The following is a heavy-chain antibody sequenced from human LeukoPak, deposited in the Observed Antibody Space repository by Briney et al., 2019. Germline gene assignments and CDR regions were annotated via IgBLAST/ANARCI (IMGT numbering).Heavy chain of an antibody. D-gene: IGHD3-22*01. CDR3: TIEYYYDSSGYFRLG. Sequence: GGSLRLSCVASRFTFNKYYMSWVPPAPGKGREGVGFIRSKAYGGTTEYAASVKGRFTISRDDSKSIAYLQMNSLKTEDTAVYYCTIEYYYDSSGYFRLGWGQGTLVTVSS. CDR1: RFTFNKYY. J-gene: IGHJ4*02. V-gene: IGHV3-49*04. CDR2: IRSKAYGGTT.